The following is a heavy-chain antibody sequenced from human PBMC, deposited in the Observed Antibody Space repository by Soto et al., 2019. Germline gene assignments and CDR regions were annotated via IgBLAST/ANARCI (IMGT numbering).Heavy chain of an antibody. CDR1: GDSLTNNHW. CDR2: IWHTGRT. J-gene: IGHJ4*02. V-gene: IGHV4-4*02. D-gene: IGHD2-15*01. Sequence: QLQLRESGPGLVQPSGTLSLTCDVSGDSLTNNHWWSWVRQAPGKGLEWIGEIWHTGRTNYNPSLKSRDAISIDKSKNQFSLKLSSVTASDTAVYYCVRDSRTGCSSINCYMHWGQGTLVTVSS. CDR3: VRDSRTGCSSINCYMH.